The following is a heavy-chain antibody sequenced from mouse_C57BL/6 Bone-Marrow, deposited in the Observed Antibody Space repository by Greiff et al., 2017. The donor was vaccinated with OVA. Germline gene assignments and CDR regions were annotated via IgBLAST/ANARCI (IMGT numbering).Heavy chain of an antibody. Sequence: QVQLQQSGAALVRPGASVTLSCKASGYTFTDYEMHWVKQTPVHGLAWIGAIDPETGGTAYTQKFKGKAILTADKSSSTAYMELRSLTSEDSAVYYCTRGYSNYYDMDYWGQGTSVTVSS. CDR2: IDPETGGT. V-gene: IGHV1-15*01. J-gene: IGHJ4*01. CDR3: TRGYSNYYDMDY. D-gene: IGHD2-5*01. CDR1: GYTFTDYE.